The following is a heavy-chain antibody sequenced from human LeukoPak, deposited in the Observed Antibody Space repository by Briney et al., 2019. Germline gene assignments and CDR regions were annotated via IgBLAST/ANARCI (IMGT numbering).Heavy chain of an antibody. CDR3: ARRTGTAGGNHFDY. Sequence: SETLSLTCTGSGGSISTSSHYWGWIRQPPGKGLEWIGSGYYSGSTHYSPSLKSRVTISVDTSKNQFSLNLSSMTAADTAVYYCARRTGTAGGNHFDYWGQGTLVTVSS. CDR1: GGSISTSSHY. V-gene: IGHV4-39*01. D-gene: IGHD1/OR15-1a*01. CDR2: GYYSGST. J-gene: IGHJ4*02.